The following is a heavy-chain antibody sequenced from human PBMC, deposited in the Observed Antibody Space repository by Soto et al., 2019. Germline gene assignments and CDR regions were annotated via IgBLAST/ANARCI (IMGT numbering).Heavy chain of an antibody. CDR1: GCTFISYS. J-gene: IGHJ5*02. Sequence: GGSLRLSCAASGCTFISYSMNWVRQAPGKGLEWVSYISSSSSTIYYADSVKGRFTISRDNAKNSLYLQMNSLRDEDTAVYYCAREAYSSGLNWFDPWGQGTLVTVSS. CDR2: ISSSSSTI. D-gene: IGHD6-19*01. V-gene: IGHV3-48*02. CDR3: AREAYSSGLNWFDP.